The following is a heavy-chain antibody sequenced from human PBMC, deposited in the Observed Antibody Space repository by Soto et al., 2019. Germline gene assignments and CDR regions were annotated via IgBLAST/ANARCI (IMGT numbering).Heavy chain of an antibody. V-gene: IGHV1-8*01. CDR2: MNPNSGNT. D-gene: IGHD2-21*02. Sequence: SVEVSFKASGYTFTSYDINWVRQATGQGLEWMGWMNPNSGNTGCAQKFQGRVTMTRNTSISTAYMELSSLRSEDTAVYYCARGDKGHIVVVTAIHYYYGMDVWGQGTTVTVSS. J-gene: IGHJ6*02. CDR3: ARGDKGHIVVVTAIHYYYGMDV. CDR1: GYTFTSYD.